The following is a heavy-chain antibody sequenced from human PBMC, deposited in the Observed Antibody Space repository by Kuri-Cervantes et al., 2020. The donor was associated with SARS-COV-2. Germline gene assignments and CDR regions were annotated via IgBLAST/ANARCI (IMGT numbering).Heavy chain of an antibody. J-gene: IGHJ6*03. D-gene: IGHD4-11*01. CDR1: GYTFTGYY. Sequence: ASVKVSCKASGYTFTGYYMHWVRQAPGQGLEWMGWMNPNSGNTGYAQKFQGRVTITRNTSISTAYMELSSLRSEDTAVYYCARSGWGTYSNFNYYYMDVWGKGTTVTVSS. CDR2: MNPNSGNT. V-gene: IGHV1-8*03. CDR3: ARSGWGTYSNFNYYYMDV.